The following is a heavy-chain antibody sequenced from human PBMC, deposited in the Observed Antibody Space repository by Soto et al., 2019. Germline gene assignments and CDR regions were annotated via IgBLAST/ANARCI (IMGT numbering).Heavy chain of an antibody. CDR1: GFSLSSSGVG. Sequence: GSGPTLVNPTQTLTLTCTFSGFSLSSSGVGVGWIRQPPGKALEWLALIYWDDDKRYRPSLKSRLTITKDTSKNQVVLTMTNMDPVDTSTYYCAHHSYNWKTPGLFDYWGQGTLVTVSS. D-gene: IGHD1-1*01. CDR3: AHHSYNWKTPGLFDY. CDR2: IYWDDDK. J-gene: IGHJ4*02. V-gene: IGHV2-5*02.